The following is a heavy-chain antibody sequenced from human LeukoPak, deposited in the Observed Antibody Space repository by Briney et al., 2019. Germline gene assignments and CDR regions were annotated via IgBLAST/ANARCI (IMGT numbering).Heavy chain of an antibody. J-gene: IGHJ4*02. CDR2: AYYSGST. D-gene: IGHD3-22*01. CDR1: GDSISSYS. CDR3: ASGYYHMDN. Sequence: SETLSLTCTVSGDSISSYSWSWIRQPPGKGLEWIGYAYYSGSTSYNPSLKSRVTISADTSKNQFSLNLSSVTAADTAVYYCASGYYHMDNWGQGTLVTVSS. V-gene: IGHV4-59*08.